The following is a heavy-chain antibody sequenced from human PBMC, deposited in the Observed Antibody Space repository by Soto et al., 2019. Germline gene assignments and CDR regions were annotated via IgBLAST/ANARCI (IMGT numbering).Heavy chain of an antibody. CDR1: GGSISSSSYY. Sequence: SETLSLTCTVSGGSISSSSYYWGWLRQPPGKGLEWIGSIYYSGGTYYNPSLKSRVTISVDTSKNQLSLKLRSVTAADTAVYYCARGRVSSGWYRDYWGQGTLVTVSS. V-gene: IGHV4-39*01. D-gene: IGHD6-19*01. J-gene: IGHJ4*02. CDR3: ARGRVSSGWYRDY. CDR2: IYYSGGT.